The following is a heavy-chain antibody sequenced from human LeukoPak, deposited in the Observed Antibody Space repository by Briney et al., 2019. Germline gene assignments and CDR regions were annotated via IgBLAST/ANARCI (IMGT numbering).Heavy chain of an antibody. CDR2: INSDGSSR. Sequence: GGSLRLSCAASGFTFSSYWMNWVRQAPGKGLVGVSRINSDGSSRTYADSVKGRFTISRDNAKNTLYLQMNSLRAEDTAVYYCARGDARPYWGRGTLVTVSS. CDR1: GFTFSSYW. V-gene: IGHV3-74*03. D-gene: IGHD6-6*01. CDR3: ARGDARPY. J-gene: IGHJ4*02.